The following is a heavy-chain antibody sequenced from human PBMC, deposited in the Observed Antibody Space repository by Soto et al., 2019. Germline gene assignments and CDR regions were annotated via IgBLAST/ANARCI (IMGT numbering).Heavy chain of an antibody. J-gene: IGHJ5*02. D-gene: IGHD3-3*01. V-gene: IGHV1-18*01. Sequence: ASVKGSCSTSGYTLNTYGINWVRQSPGQGLELMGWIIAYDGKTTYAEKFQGRVTLTTDTSTSTAYMELRRLRSDDTAIYYCARDPHDFWTSYWFDPWAQGTPVTVYS. CDR1: GYTLNTYG. CDR3: ARDPHDFWTSYWFDP. CDR2: IIAYDGKT.